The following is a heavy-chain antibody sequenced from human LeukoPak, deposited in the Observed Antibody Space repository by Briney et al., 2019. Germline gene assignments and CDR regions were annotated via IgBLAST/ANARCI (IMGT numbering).Heavy chain of an antibody. Sequence: SETLSLTCTVSGGSISSYYWSWIRQPPGKGLEWIGYIYTSGSTNYNPSLKSRVTISVDTSKNQFSLKLSSVTAADTAVYYCARVTAGQGGYYYYYYYMDVWGKGTTVTVSS. CDR3: ARVTAGQGGYYYYYYYMDV. V-gene: IGHV4-4*09. CDR2: IYTSGST. J-gene: IGHJ6*03. D-gene: IGHD1-14*01. CDR1: GGSISSYY.